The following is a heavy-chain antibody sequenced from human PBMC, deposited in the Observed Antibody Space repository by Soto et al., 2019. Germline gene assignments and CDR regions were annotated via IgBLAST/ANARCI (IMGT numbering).Heavy chain of an antibody. CDR1: GITFGDYY. J-gene: IGHJ4*02. CDR3: ARDHHEQMSFDW. V-gene: IGHV3-11*01. CDR2: ISSRGGIK. Sequence: QVQLVESGGGLVKPGGYLRLSCVASGITFGDYYMTWVRQAPGKGLEWLSYISSRGGIKYYADSVKGRFTISRDNGKNSLYLQMNGLRVDDTAVYYCARDHHEQMSFDWWGQGTLVTVSS.